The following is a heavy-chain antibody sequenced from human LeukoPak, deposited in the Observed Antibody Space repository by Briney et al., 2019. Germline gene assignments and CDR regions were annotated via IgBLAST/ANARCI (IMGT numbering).Heavy chain of an antibody. CDR1: GFTFSSYG. CDR3: AKKASYYDSSGYSFDY. D-gene: IGHD3-22*01. J-gene: IGHJ4*02. CDR2: ISGSGGST. V-gene: IGHV3-23*01. Sequence: GGSLRLSRAASGFTFSSYGMSWVRQAPGKGLEWVSAISGSGGSTYYADSVKGRFTISRDNSKNTLYLQMNSLRAEDTAVYYCAKKASYYDSSGYSFDYWGQGTLVTVSS.